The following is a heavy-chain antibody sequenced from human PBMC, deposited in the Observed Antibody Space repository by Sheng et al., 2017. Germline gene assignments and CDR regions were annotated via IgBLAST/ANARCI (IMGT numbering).Heavy chain of an antibody. D-gene: IGHD3-22*01. CDR1: GFNFNTYW. J-gene: IGHJ6*04. Sequence: EVQLVESGGGLVQPGGSLRLSCTASGFNFNTYWMHWVRQVPGKGLVWVSRISSDGSKTTYADSVKGRFTVSRDNAKKTLFLQMNSLRAEDTAVYYCARDRSSFYDRSGPMDVWGKGTTVTGLL. V-gene: IGHV3-74*01. CDR3: ARDRSSFYDRSGPMDV. CDR2: ISSDGSKT.